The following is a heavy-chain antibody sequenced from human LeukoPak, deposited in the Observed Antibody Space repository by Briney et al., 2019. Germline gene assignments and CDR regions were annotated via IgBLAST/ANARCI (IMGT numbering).Heavy chain of an antibody. CDR2: IWYDGSNK. D-gene: IGHD3-22*01. J-gene: IGHJ4*02. CDR1: GFTFSSYG. CDR3: AKGHSSGYYYESAWFDY. Sequence: GGSLRLSCVASGFTFSSYGMHWVRQAPGKGLEWVAVIWYDGSNKYYADSVKGRFTISRDNSKNTLYLQMNSLRAEDTAVYYCAKGHSSGYYYESAWFDYWGQGTLVTVSS. V-gene: IGHV3-33*06.